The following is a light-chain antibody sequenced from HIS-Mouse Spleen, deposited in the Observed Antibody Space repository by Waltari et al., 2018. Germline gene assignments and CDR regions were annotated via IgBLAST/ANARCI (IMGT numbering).Light chain of an antibody. CDR3: QVWDSSSDHPYV. V-gene: IGLV3-21*03. Sequence: SYELTQPPSVSVAPGKTARITCGGHNIGSKIVHWYQQKPGQAPVLVVYDDSDRPPGIPERFSGSNSGNTATLTISRVEAGDEADYYCQVWDSSSDHPYVFGTGTKVTVL. CDR1: NIGSKI. CDR2: DDS. J-gene: IGLJ1*01.